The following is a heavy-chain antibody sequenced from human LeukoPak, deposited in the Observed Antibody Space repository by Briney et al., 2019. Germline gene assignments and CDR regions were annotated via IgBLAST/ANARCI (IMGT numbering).Heavy chain of an antibody. J-gene: IGHJ1*01. D-gene: IGHD2-8*01. CDR1: GVNLTTYS. Sequence: RGSLRLSRVPSGVNLTTYSMNCGCEAPRGGLEWGSSISSTGRLIYNTDSAKGRFTISRDNAKNTLYLQMNSLRVEDTAVFYLATQGERKYDNMRYGYFKHCGQGALPSVSS. V-gene: IGHV3-21*01. CDR3: ATQGERKYDNMRYGYFKH. CDR2: ISSTGRLI.